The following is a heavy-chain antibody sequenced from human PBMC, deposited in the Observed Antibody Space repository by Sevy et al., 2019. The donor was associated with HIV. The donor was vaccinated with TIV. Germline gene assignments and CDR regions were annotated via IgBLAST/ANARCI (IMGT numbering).Heavy chain of an antibody. D-gene: IGHD3-9*01. Sequence: SETLSRTCTVSGVSLISGEYYWTWIRQSPGKGLEWIGCIYFSGYTNYSPSLKSRVTISIDTSKNQFSLTLSSVTAADTAVYYCVTDQYYYIVTGLFAVDVWGQGTTVTVSS. J-gene: IGHJ6*02. V-gene: IGHV4-61*08. CDR3: VTDQYYYIVTGLFAVDV. CDR2: IYFSGYT. CDR1: GVSLISGEYY.